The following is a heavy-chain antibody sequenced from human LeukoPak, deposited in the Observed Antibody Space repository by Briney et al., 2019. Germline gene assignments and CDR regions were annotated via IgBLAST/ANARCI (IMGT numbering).Heavy chain of an antibody. CDR3: ARGGYYGSGDDFRFDP. CDR1: GGSFSSYY. J-gene: IGHJ5*02. V-gene: IGHV4-59*01. D-gene: IGHD3-10*01. CDR2: IHYTGST. Sequence: PSETLSLTCAVYGGSFSSYYWSWLRQSPGKGLECIGYIHYTGSTNYNPSLKSRVTISVETSKNQFSLKLKSVTAADTAVYYCARGGYYGSGDDFRFDPWGQGTLVTVSS.